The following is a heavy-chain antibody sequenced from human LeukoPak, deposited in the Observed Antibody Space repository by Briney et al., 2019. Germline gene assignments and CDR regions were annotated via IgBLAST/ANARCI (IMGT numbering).Heavy chain of an antibody. J-gene: IGHJ4*02. D-gene: IGHD3-22*01. CDR1: GGTFSSYA. CDR3: AGESSGYYYGGY. V-gene: IGHV1-69*05. CDR2: IIPIFGTA. Sequence: SVKVSCKASGGTFSSYAISWVRQAPGQGLEWMGGIIPIFGTANYAQKFQGRVTITTDESTSTAYMELSSLRSEDTAVYCCAGESSGYYYGGYWGQGTLVTVSS.